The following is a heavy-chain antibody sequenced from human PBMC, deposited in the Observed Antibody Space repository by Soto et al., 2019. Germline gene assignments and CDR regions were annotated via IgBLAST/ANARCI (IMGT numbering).Heavy chain of an antibody. CDR3: ARAPVGLDTISYFDY. J-gene: IGHJ4*02. V-gene: IGHV4-38-2*01. D-gene: IGHD3-3*01. CDR2: IYHSGTT. Sequence: PSETLSLTCGVSGYSLTSGYHWGWIRQPPGKGLEWIGTIYHSGTTYYNPSLMSRVTMSVDTSKNQFSLKVTSATAADTAVYFCARAPVGLDTISYFDYRGQGKLVTVSS. CDR1: GYSLTSGYH.